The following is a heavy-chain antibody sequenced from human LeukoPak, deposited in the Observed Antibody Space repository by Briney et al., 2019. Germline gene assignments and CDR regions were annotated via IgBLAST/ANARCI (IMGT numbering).Heavy chain of an antibody. Sequence: GSSLRLSCTASGGTFSSYAISWVRQSPGQGLEWMGSIITIFGIANYAQKFQDRVTITADKSTSTAYMELSSLRSEDTAVYYCAVGDTAMVTARAPFDYWGQGTLVTVSS. J-gene: IGHJ4*02. V-gene: IGHV1-69*04. CDR1: GGTFSSYA. CDR2: IITIFGIA. D-gene: IGHD5-18*01. CDR3: AVGDTAMVTARAPFDY.